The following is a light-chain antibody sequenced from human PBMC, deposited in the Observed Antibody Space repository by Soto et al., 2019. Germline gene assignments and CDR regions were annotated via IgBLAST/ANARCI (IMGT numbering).Light chain of an antibody. Sequence: IVMTQSAGTLSLSPRERATLSFRASQSVSSYLAWYQQKPGQAPRLLIYGASTRASGIPARFSGSVSGTEFTLTISSLQSEDFAVYYCQQYNNWPPITFGQGTRLEI. CDR2: GAS. V-gene: IGKV3-15*01. J-gene: IGKJ5*01. CDR1: QSVSSY. CDR3: QQYNNWPPIT.